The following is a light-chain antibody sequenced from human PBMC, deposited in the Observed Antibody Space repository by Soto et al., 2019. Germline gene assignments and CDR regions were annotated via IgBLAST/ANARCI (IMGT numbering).Light chain of an antibody. CDR1: SSDVGGYNY. Sequence: SLLTQPSSGFGAPGQSITISLPGNSSDVGGYNYVSWYQQHPGKAPKLMIYDVSNRPSGVSNRFSGSKSGNTASLTISGLQAEDEADYYCSSYTSSSTQVFGTGTRSPS. CDR2: DVS. J-gene: IGLJ1*01. V-gene: IGLV2-14*01. CDR3: SSYTSSSTQV.